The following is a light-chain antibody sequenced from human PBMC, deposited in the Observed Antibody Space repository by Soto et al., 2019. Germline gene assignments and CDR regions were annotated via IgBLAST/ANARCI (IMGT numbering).Light chain of an antibody. CDR2: GAS. V-gene: IGKV3-11*01. J-gene: IGKJ5*01. Sequence: EVVLTQSPATLSFSPGERATLSCRASHNVRTILVGYQQKPGQAPTLLIYGASNRATGIPARFRVSGSGTDFTLTISSLEPEDFAVYFCQQRRNWPPITFGQGTRLEIK. CDR3: QQRRNWPPIT. CDR1: HNVRTI.